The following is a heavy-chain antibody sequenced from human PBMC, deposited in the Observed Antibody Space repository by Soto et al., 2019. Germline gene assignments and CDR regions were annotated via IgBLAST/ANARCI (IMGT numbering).Heavy chain of an antibody. Sequence: QVHLVQSGAEVKKPGASVKVSCKASGYTFTAYAIPWVRQAPGQGLEWMAWINAGNGDTKYSQKFQGRVTVTRDTSASTVYMELSSLRSEDTAVYSCARDSDASVTHWGQGTLVTVSS. CDR2: INAGNGDT. CDR3: ARDSDASVTH. V-gene: IGHV1-3*01. D-gene: IGHD4-17*01. J-gene: IGHJ4*02. CDR1: GYTFTAYA.